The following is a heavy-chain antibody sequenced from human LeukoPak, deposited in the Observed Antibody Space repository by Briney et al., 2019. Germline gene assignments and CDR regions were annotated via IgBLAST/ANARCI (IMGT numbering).Heavy chain of an antibody. CDR1: GGSISSSSYH. CDR2: MYYSGST. V-gene: IGHV4-39*01. J-gene: IGHJ4*02. CDR3: ARLYGSPLYFAY. D-gene: IGHD2-15*01. Sequence: SETLSLTCTVSGGSISSSSYHWGWIRQPPGKGLEWIGNMYYSGSTYYNPSLKSRVTLSVDTSKNQFSLKMSSVSAADTALYYCARLYGSPLYFAYWGQGTLVTVS.